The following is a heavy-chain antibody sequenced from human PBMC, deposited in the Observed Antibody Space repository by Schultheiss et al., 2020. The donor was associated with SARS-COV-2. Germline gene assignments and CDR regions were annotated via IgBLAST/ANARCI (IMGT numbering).Heavy chain of an antibody. CDR1: GGSISSGGYS. CDR2: IYYSGST. V-gene: IGHV4-61*08. CDR3: ARGWDGNYSSPPNWFDP. D-gene: IGHD4-17*01. Sequence: SETLSLTCAVSGGSISSGGYSWSWIRQPPGKRLEWIGYIYYSGSTNYKPSLKSRVTISVDTSKKQLSLTLSTVTAADKAVYYCARGWDGNYSSPPNWFDPWGRGTLVTASS. J-gene: IGHJ5*02.